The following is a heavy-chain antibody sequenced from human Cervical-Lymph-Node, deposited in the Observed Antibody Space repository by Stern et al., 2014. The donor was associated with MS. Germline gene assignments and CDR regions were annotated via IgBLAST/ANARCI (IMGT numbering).Heavy chain of an antibody. V-gene: IGHV4-61*03. CDR2: IFYSGST. CDR3: AREECSGGACGWFDS. Sequence: QVQLQESGPGLVKPSETLSLTCTVSGDSVNSGSQYWSWIRQPPGKGLEWVGNIFYSGSTIYNPSLKSRTTISIDLSKNHFSLKVRSVTAADTAIYYCAREECSGGACGWFDSWGQGTLVTVSS. D-gene: IGHD2-15*01. CDR1: GDSVNSGSQY. J-gene: IGHJ5*01.